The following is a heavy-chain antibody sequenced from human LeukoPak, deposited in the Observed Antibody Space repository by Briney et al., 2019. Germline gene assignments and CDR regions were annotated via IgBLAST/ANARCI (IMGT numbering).Heavy chain of an antibody. CDR2: INPNSGGT. CDR3: ARGQIVVVSAAIAYNYYYYMDV. J-gene: IGHJ6*03. Sequence: ASVKVSCKASGYTFTGYYMHWVRQAPGQGLEWMGWINPNSGGTNYAQKFRGRVTMTRDTSISTAYMELSRLRSDDTAVYYCARGQIVVVSAAIAYNYYYYMDVWGKGTTVTVSS. V-gene: IGHV1-2*02. CDR1: GYTFTGYY. D-gene: IGHD2-2*02.